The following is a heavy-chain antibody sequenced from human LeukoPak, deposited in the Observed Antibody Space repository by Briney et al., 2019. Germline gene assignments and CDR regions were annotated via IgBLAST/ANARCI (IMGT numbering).Heavy chain of an antibody. D-gene: IGHD1-1*01. V-gene: IGHV3-7*01. Sequence: PGGSLRLSCAASGFTFSESWMTWVRQVPGLGLEWVAHINHEGGGIQYVDSVKGRFTISRDNAKGSVYLQMNSLRAEDTAIYHCATYINWVAGDVWGQGTTVIVS. J-gene: IGHJ6*02. CDR3: ATYINWVAGDV. CDR2: INHEGGGI. CDR1: GFTFSESW.